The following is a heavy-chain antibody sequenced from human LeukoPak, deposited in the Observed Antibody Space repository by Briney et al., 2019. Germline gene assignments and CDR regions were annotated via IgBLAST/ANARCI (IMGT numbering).Heavy chain of an antibody. CDR3: ARGGGYSGYGTFDY. CDR2: IYYSGST. CDR1: GGSVSSGSYY. J-gene: IGHJ4*02. D-gene: IGHD5-12*01. V-gene: IGHV4-61*01. Sequence: SETLSLTCTVSGGSVSSGSYYWSWIRQPPGKGLEWIRYIYYSGSTNYNPSLKSRVTISVDTSKNQFSLKLSSVTAADTAVYYCARGGGYSGYGTFDYWGQGTLVTVSS.